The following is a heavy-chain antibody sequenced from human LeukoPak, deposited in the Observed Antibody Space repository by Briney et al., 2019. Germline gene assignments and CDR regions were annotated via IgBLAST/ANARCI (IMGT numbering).Heavy chain of an antibody. V-gene: IGHV6-1*01. CDR1: GDSVSTNSAA. D-gene: IGHD5-24*01. CDR2: TYYRSRWFN. Sequence: SQTLSLTFAISGDSVSTNSAAWNWIRQSPSRGLEWLGRTYYRSRWFNDYAVSVKSRITINPDTSKNQFSLHLNSVTPEDTAVYYCARDSPMGFDYWGQGTLVTVSS. J-gene: IGHJ4*02. CDR3: ARDSPMGFDY.